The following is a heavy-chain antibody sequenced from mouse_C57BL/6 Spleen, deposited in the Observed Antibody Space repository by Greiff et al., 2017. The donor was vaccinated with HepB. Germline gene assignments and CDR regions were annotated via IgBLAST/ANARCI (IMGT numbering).Heavy chain of an antibody. J-gene: IGHJ2*01. CDR3: ARGPRYGYGYFDY. CDR2: INPSNGGT. CDR1: GYTFTSYW. Sequence: QVQLQQSGTELVKPGASVKLSCKASGYTFTSYWMHWVKQRPGQGLEWIGNINPSNGGTNYNEKFKSKATLTVDKSSSTAYMQLSSLTSEDSAVYYCARGPRYGYGYFDYWGQGTTLTVSS. V-gene: IGHV1-53*01. D-gene: IGHD2-2*01.